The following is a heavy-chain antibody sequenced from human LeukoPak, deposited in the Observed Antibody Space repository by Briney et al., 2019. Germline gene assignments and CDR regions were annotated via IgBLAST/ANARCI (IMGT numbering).Heavy chain of an antibody. CDR1: GGTFSSLT. D-gene: IGHD1-26*01. CDR2: IIPIFGRA. V-gene: IGHV1-69*13. Sequence: SVKVSCKASGGTFSSLTINWVRQAPGQGLEWMGGIIPIFGRANYAQKFQGRVTITADDSTSTAYMELSSLRSEDTAVYYCARDNSVGDVAWWFDPWGQGTLVTVSS. J-gene: IGHJ5*02. CDR3: ARDNSVGDVAWWFDP.